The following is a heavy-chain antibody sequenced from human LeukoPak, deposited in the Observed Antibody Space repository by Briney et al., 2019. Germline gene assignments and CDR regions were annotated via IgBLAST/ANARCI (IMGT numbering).Heavy chain of an antibody. CDR2: IYHSGST. CDR3: ARRYSSGWSFDY. D-gene: IGHD6-19*01. J-gene: IGHJ4*02. Sequence: SETLSLTCTVSGYSISSGYYCGWIRQPPGKGLEGIGIIYHSGSTYYNPSLKSRVTISVDTSKNQFSLKLSSVTAADTAVYYCARRYSSGWSFDYWGQGTLVTVSS. V-gene: IGHV4-38-2*02. CDR1: GYSISSGYY.